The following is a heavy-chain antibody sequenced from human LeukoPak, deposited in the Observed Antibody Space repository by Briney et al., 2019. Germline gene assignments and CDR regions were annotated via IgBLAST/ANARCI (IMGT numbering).Heavy chain of an antibody. D-gene: IGHD2-21*01. Sequence: LETLSLTCAVYGGSFSGYYWSWIRQPPGKGLEWIGEINHSGSTNYNPSLKSRVTISVDTSKNQFSLKLSPVTAADTAVYYCARRVIAALGFQHWGQGTLVTVSS. V-gene: IGHV4-34*01. CDR3: ARRVIAALGFQH. J-gene: IGHJ1*01. CDR2: INHSGST. CDR1: GGSFSGYY.